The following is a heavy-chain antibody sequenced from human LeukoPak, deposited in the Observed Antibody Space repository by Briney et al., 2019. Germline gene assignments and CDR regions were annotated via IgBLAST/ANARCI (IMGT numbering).Heavy chain of an antibody. D-gene: IGHD6-13*01. Sequence: GGSLRLSCAASGFRFSGYAFVWVRQAPGKGLECVAVITYDGSIKDYADSVKGRFTISRDNSKNTLYLQMDSLRPDDTAVYYCARDPMAAAADRALCDPWGQGTLVTVSS. J-gene: IGHJ5*02. CDR2: ITYDGSIK. CDR1: GFRFSGYA. V-gene: IGHV3-30-3*01. CDR3: ARDPMAAAADRALCDP.